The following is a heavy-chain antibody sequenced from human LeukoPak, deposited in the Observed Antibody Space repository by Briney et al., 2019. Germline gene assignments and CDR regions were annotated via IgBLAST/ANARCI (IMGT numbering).Heavy chain of an antibody. Sequence: SSVKVSCKASGGTFSSYAISWVRQAPGQGLEWMGRIIPILGIANYAQKFQGRVTITADKSTSTAYMELSSLRSEDTAVYYCASIAAAGTTPDYWGQGTLVTVSS. J-gene: IGHJ4*02. CDR1: GGTFSSYA. D-gene: IGHD6-13*01. CDR3: ASIAAAGTTPDY. CDR2: IIPILGIA. V-gene: IGHV1-69*04.